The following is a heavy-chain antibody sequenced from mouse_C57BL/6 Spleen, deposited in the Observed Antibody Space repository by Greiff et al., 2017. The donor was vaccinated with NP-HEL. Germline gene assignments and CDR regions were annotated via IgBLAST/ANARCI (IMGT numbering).Heavy chain of an antibody. J-gene: IGHJ2*01. D-gene: IGHD2-4*01. CDR1: GYTFTDYY. CDR2: IYPGSGNT. Sequence: QVQLQQSGAELVRPGASVKLSCKASGYTFTDYYINWVRQRPGQGLEWIARIYPGSGNTYYNEKFKGKATLTAEKSSSTAYMQLSSLTSEDSAVYFCARFGYDYDFDYWGQGTTLTVSS. V-gene: IGHV1-76*01. CDR3: ARFGYDYDFDY.